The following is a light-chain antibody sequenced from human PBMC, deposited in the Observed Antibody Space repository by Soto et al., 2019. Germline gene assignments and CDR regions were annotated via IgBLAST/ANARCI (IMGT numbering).Light chain of an antibody. J-gene: IGLJ1*01. V-gene: IGLV1-40*01. CDR1: SSNIGAGYE. CDR2: ENN. CDR3: QSYDSSLSGYV. Sequence: QAVVTQPPSVSEAPGQRVTISCTGSSSNIGAGYEAHWYQQVPGTAPKLLIYENNNRPSGVPDRFSGSKSGTSASQAITGLQAEDEAEYYCQSYDSSLSGYVFGTGTKLTVL.